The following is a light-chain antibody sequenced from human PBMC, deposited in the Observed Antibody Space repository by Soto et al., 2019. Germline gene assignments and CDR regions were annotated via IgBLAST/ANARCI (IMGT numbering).Light chain of an antibody. Sequence: DIQMTQSTSTLSASVGDRVTITCRASQSISSWLAWYQQKPGKAPKLLIYDASSLESGVPSRFSGSGSGTEFTLTISSLQPDDFATYYCQRYNSYSFGQGTKVEIK. CDR2: DAS. V-gene: IGKV1-5*01. J-gene: IGKJ1*01. CDR1: QSISSW. CDR3: QRYNSYS.